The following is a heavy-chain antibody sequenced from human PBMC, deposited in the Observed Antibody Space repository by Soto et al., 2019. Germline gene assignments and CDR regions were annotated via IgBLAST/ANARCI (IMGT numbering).Heavy chain of an antibody. V-gene: IGHV1-69*13. CDR1: GGTFSSYA. Sequence: SVKVSCKASGGTFSSYAISWVRQAPGQGLEWMGGIIPIFGTANYAQKFQGRVTITADESTSTAYMELSSLGSEDTAVYYCARARPSPPYYYYYGMDVWGQGTTVTVSS. J-gene: IGHJ6*02. CDR3: ARARPSPPYYYYYGMDV. CDR2: IIPIFGTA.